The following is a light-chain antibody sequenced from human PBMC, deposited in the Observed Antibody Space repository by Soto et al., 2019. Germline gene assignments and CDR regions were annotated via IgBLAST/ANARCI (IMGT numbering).Light chain of an antibody. CDR3: AAWDDSLSGQEV. CDR1: SSNIGSNY. V-gene: IGLV1-47*01. J-gene: IGLJ2*01. Sequence: QPVLTQPPSASGTPGQRVTISCSGSSSNIGSNYVYWYQQLPGTAPKLLIYRNNQRPSGVPDRFSGSKSGTSASLAISGLRSEDEADYYCAAWDDSLSGQEVFGGGSKSPS. CDR2: RNN.